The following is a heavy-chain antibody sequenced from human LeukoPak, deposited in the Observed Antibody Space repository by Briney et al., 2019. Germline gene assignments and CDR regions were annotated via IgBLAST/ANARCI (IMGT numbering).Heavy chain of an antibody. V-gene: IGHV3-30-3*02. CDR3: AKKNRVLRFLEWTPWDY. J-gene: IGHJ4*02. CDR2: ISYDGSNK. D-gene: IGHD3-3*01. CDR1: GFTFSSYA. Sequence: GGSLRLSCAASGFTFSSYAMHWVRQAPGKGLEWVAVISYDGSNKYYADSVKGRFTISRDNSKNTLYLQMNSLRAEDTAVYYCAKKNRVLRFLEWTPWDYWGQGTLVTVSS.